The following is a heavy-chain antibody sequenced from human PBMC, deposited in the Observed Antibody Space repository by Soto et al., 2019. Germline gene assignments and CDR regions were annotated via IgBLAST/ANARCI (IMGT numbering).Heavy chain of an antibody. CDR3: AERRPRYEPDY. CDR1: GGSLSDNYYY. CDR2: INYSGST. V-gene: IGHV4-31*03. J-gene: IGHJ4*01. Sequence: PSETLSLTCTVSGGSLSDNYYYWSWIRQHPGKGLEWIGYINYSGSTSYNPSLRSRVIISIDTSKNQFFLELSSVTAADTAVYYLAERRPRYEPDYWGRGTLVTVSS. D-gene: IGHD3-3*01.